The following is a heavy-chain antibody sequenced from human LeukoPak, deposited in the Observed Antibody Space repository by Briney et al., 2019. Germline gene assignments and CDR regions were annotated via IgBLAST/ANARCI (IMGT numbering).Heavy chain of an antibody. D-gene: IGHD2-2*02. J-gene: IGHJ5*02. V-gene: IGHV3-23*01. CDR1: AFTFSSYA. CDR3: AKFPLYCSSTSCDTGEEWFEP. Sequence: PVGSLRLSCAASAFTFSSYAMSWVRQAPGKGLEWVSAISGSGGSTYYADSVKGRFTISRDNSKNTLYLQMNSLRAEDTAVYYCAKFPLYCSSTSCDTGEEWFEPWGQGTLVTVSS. CDR2: ISGSGGST.